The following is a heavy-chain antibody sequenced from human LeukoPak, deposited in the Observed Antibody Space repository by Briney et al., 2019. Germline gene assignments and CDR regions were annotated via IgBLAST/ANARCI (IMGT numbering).Heavy chain of an antibody. CDR1: GFTFSSYA. CDR3: ANRLGTLFGAFDY. Sequence: GGSLRLSCAASGFTFSSYAMSWVRQAPGKGLEWVSAISGSCCSTYYADSVKGRFTISRDNSKNTLYLQMNSLRAEDTAVYYWANRLGTLFGAFDYWGQGPLVTVSS. V-gene: IGHV3-23*01. J-gene: IGHJ4*02. CDR2: ISGSCCST. D-gene: IGHD3-10*02.